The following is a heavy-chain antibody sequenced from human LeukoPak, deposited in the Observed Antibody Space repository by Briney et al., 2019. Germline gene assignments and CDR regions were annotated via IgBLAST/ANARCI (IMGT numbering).Heavy chain of an antibody. Sequence: PGGSLRLSCAASGFTFSSYAMSWVRQAPGKGLEWVSAISGSGDSTYYSDSAKGRFTISRDNSKNTLYVQMNSLRAEDTAVYYCAKPLVSDYYDSSGYWGYWGQGTPVTVSS. CDR1: GFTFSSYA. V-gene: IGHV3-23*01. D-gene: IGHD3-22*01. J-gene: IGHJ4*02. CDR2: ISGSGDST. CDR3: AKPLVSDYYDSSGYWGY.